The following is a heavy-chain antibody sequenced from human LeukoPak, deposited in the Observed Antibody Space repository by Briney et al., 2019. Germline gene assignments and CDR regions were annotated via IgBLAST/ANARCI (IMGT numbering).Heavy chain of an antibody. CDR3: ARDLGGYIDY. V-gene: IGHV3-53*01. D-gene: IGHD6-13*01. Sequence: GGSLRLSCAVSGFTVSSNYMSWVCQAPGKGLEWVSVIYSGGSTYYADSVKGRFTISRDNSKNTLYLQMDSLRAGDTAVYYCARDLGGYIDYWGQGTLVSVSS. J-gene: IGHJ4*02. CDR1: GFTVSSNY. CDR2: IYSGGST.